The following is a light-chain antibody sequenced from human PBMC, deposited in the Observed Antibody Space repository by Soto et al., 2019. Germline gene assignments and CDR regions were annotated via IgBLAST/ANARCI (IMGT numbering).Light chain of an antibody. J-gene: IGKJ1*01. V-gene: IGKV2D-29*01. CDR2: EVS. Sequence: DIVMTQTPRSLSVTPGQPASISCKSSQSFLHFGEKNYLYWYLQKPGQPPQLLIYEVSNRFSGVPDRSSGSGSGTDFTLQISRVEAEDVGIYYCMQSIQVPWTFGQGTKVEI. CDR1: QSFLHFGEKNY. CDR3: MQSIQVPWT.